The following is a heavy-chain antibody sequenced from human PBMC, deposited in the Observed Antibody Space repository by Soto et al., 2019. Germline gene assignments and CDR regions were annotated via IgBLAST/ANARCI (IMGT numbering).Heavy chain of an antibody. D-gene: IGHD3-22*01. CDR3: AKDWAAYYYDSSDEGFDP. J-gene: IGHJ5*02. CDR1: GVTFSSYG. V-gene: IGHV3-30*18. Sequence: CLRLSCAASGVTFSSYGMHWVRQAPGKGLEWVAVISYDGSNKYYADSVKGRFTISRDNSKNTLYLQMNSLRAEDTAVYYCAKDWAAYYYDSSDEGFDPWGQGTLVTVSS. CDR2: ISYDGSNK.